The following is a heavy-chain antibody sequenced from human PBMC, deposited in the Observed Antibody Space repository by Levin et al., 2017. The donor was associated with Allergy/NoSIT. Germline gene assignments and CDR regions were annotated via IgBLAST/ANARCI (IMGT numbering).Heavy chain of an antibody. V-gene: IGHV4-59*08. D-gene: IGHD6-13*01. J-gene: IGHJ3*02. Sequence: SQTLSLTCTVSGGSISSYYWSWIRQPPGKGLEWIGYIYYSGSTNYNPSLKSRVTISVDTSKNQFSLKLSSVTAADTAVYYCAGAAAGDDAFDIWGQGTMVTVSS. CDR2: IYYSGST. CDR3: AGAAAGDDAFDI. CDR1: GGSISSYY.